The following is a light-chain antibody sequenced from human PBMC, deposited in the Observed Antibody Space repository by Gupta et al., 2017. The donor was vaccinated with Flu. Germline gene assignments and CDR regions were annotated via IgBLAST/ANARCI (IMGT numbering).Light chain of an antibody. J-gene: IGLJ2*01. CDR3: CSYAGSSTDVV. CDR1: SSDVGSYNL. CDR2: EGS. Sequence: QSALTQPASVSGSPGQSITITCTGTSSDVGSYNLVSWYQQPPGKAPKLMIYEGSKRPSGVSDRFSGSNSATTASLTITWLQAEDEADYYCCSYAGSSTDVVFGGGTKLTVL. V-gene: IGLV2-23*01.